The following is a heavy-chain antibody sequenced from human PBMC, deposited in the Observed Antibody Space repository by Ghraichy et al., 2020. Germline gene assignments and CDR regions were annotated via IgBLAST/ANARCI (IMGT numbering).Heavy chain of an antibody. D-gene: IGHD3-16*01. V-gene: IGHV1-69*13. Sequence: PVKVSCKASGGTFNTYEINWVRQAPGQGLEWMGGITPIFGMANYAQKFQGRVTITADESTRTVYMELRRPEDTAVYYCAGGGGKGWFDPWGQGTLVTVSS. CDR3: AGGGGKGWFDP. CDR2: ITPIFGMA. J-gene: IGHJ5*02. CDR1: GGTFNTYE.